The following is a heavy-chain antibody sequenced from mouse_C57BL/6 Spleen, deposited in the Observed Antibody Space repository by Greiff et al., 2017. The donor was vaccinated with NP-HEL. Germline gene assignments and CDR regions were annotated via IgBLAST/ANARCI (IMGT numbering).Heavy chain of an antibody. CDR3: ARALLLQYYFDY. CDR2: ISSGSSTI. J-gene: IGHJ2*01. Sequence: EVMLVESGGGLVKPGGSLKLSCAASGFTFSDYGMHWVRQAPEKGLEWVAYISSGSSTIYYADTVKGRFTISRDNAKNTLFLQMTSLRSEDTAMYYCARALLLQYYFDYWGQGTTLTVSS. CDR1: GFTFSDYG. V-gene: IGHV5-17*01. D-gene: IGHD1-1*01.